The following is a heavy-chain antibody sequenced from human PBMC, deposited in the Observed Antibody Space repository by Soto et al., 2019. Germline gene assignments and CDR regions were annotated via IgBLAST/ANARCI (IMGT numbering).Heavy chain of an antibody. D-gene: IGHD1-26*01. CDR2: INPSGSST. CDR3: ASGRVGATPLYYYAMDV. J-gene: IGHJ6*02. V-gene: IGHV1-46*01. CDR1: EYTFTSYY. Sequence: ASVKVSCKASEYTFTSYYMHWVRQAPGQGLEWMGIINPSGSSTSYAQNFQGRVTMTRDTSTSAVYMELSSLRSEDTADYYCASGRVGATPLYYYAMDVWGQGTTVTVSS.